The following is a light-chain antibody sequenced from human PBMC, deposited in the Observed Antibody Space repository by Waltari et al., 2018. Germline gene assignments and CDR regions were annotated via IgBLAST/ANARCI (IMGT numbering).Light chain of an antibody. CDR2: KDT. J-gene: IGLJ2*01. V-gene: IGLV3-25*03. CDR3: QSAHSGSTHLL. Sequence: SYELTQPPSVSVSPGQTARIPCYGDVLPKQYANWYQQKPGQAPVLSISKDTERASGIPERFSGSTSGTTVTLTISGAQADDEADYYCQSAHSGSTHLLFGGGTKLTVL. CDR1: VLPKQY.